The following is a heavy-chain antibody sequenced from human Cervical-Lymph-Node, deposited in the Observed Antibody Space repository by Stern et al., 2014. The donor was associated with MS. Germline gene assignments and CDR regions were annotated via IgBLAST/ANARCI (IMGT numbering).Heavy chain of an antibody. CDR2: IYPDDSDA. CDR3: ARKGTYGLDY. J-gene: IGHJ4*02. V-gene: IGHV5-51*01. Sequence: VQLVQSGAEVKKPGESLKISCKISGYSLNSYWIGWVRQMPGKGLEWMGIIYPDDSDARYTPSFQGQVTMSADKSIGTAYLQWSSLKASDTAFYFCARKGTYGLDYWGQGALVTVSS. D-gene: IGHD3-10*01. CDR1: GYSLNSYW.